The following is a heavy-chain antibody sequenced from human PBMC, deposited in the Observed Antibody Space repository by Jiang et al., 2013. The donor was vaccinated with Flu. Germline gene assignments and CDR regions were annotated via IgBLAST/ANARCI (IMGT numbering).Heavy chain of an antibody. V-gene: IGHV3-11*01. CDR3: ARGVLVPAADY. J-gene: IGHJ4*01. CDR1: GFTFSDYY. CDR2: ITVTGVTK. D-gene: IGHD2-2*01. Sequence: VQLLESGGGLVKPGGSLRLSCAASGFTFSDYYMSWIRQAPGKGLEWISYITVTGVTKYYADSVKGRFTISRDNAKNSLFLQMNSLRADEDTAIYYCARGVLVPAADY.